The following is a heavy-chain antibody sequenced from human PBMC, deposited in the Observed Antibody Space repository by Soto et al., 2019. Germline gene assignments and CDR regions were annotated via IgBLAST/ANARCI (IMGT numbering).Heavy chain of an antibody. Sequence: PGGSLRLSCAPSVFTFINAWMSCVRQSPGKWLEWVGRIKSNAAGGTADHAAPVKGRFTISRDDSKDTLYLQMNSLQSEDTGIYYCTTGSLFGVLTSGEDYWGQGTLVSVSS. CDR2: IKSNAAGGTA. J-gene: IGHJ4*02. CDR3: TTGSLFGVLTSGEDY. V-gene: IGHV3-15*01. CDR1: VFTFINAW. D-gene: IGHD3-3*01.